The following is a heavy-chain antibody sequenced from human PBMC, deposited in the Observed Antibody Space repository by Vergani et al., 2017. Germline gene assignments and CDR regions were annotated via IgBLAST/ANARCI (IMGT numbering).Heavy chain of an antibody. J-gene: IGHJ4*02. CDR2: ISGSGGST. CDR1: GFTFSSYA. V-gene: IGHV3-23*01. D-gene: IGHD3-10*01. CDR3: ASSDGIDGDSLDY. Sequence: EVQLLESGGGLVQPGGSLRLSCAASGFTFSSYAMSWVRQAPGNGLEWVSAISGSGGSTYYADSVKGRFTISRDNSKNTLYLQMNSLRAEDTAVYYCASSDGIDGDSLDYWGQGTLVTVSS.